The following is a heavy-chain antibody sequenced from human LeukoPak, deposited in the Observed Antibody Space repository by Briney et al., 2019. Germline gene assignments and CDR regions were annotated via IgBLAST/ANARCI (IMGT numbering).Heavy chain of an antibody. V-gene: IGHV3-66*01. Sequence: GGSLRLSCAASGFTVSNNYMSWVRQAPGKGLEWVSAIYGGGNTYYADSVKGRFTISRDSARNSLYLQMNSLRADDTALYYCAKDRGRGEDYWGQGTLVTVSS. J-gene: IGHJ4*02. CDR2: IYGGGNT. CDR1: GFTVSNNY. CDR3: AKDRGRGEDY. D-gene: IGHD3-10*01.